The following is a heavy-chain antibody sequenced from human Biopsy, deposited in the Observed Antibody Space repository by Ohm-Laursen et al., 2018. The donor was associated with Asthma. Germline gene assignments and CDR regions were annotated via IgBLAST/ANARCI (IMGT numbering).Heavy chain of an antibody. CDR1: GGYLTGHY. CDR2: IDQSGYT. V-gene: IGHV4-34*01. Sequence: GTLSLTCTVYGGYLTGHYWNWIRQPPGKGLEWIGEIDQSGYTNYNPSLKSRVTISADTSKYQFHLNLSSVTAAETAVYFCARAAITGIRGWFDPWGQGTQVTVSS. D-gene: IGHD1-20*01. CDR3: ARAAITGIRGWFDP. J-gene: IGHJ5*02.